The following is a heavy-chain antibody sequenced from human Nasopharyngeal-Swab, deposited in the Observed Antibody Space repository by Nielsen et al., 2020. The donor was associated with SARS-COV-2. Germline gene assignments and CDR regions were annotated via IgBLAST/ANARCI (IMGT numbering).Heavy chain of an antibody. V-gene: IGHV3-33*05. CDR1: GFTFSSYG. Sequence: GESLKISCAASGFTFSSYGMHWVRQAPGKGLEWVAVISYDGSNKYYADSVKGRFTISRDNSKNTLYLQMNSLRAEDTAVYYCAKEGLIAVAGSDYWGQGTLVTVSS. CDR2: ISYDGSNK. D-gene: IGHD6-19*01. J-gene: IGHJ4*02. CDR3: AKEGLIAVAGSDY.